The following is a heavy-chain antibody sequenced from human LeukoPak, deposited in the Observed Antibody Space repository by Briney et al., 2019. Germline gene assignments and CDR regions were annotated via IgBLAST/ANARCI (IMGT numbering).Heavy chain of an antibody. CDR3: ASRDPCSGGSCYGLGY. J-gene: IGHJ4*02. Sequence: GGSLRLSCAASGFTFSSYSMFWVRQAPGKGLEWVSAISGDGGAIYYADSVKGRFTISRGNSRNTPYLQMNSLRAEDTAVYYCASRDPCSGGSCYGLGYWGQGTLVTVSS. CDR2: ISGDGGAI. V-gene: IGHV3-23*01. CDR1: GFTFSSYS. D-gene: IGHD2-15*01.